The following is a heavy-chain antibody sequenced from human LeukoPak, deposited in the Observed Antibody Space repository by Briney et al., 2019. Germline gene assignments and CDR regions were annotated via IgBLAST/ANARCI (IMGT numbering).Heavy chain of an antibody. CDR1: GGTFSSYA. J-gene: IGHJ6*02. V-gene: IGHV1-69*13. CDR2: IIPIFGTA. CDR3: ARQYCSSTSCYNWKSYYYYYGMDV. D-gene: IGHD2-2*02. Sequence: ASVTVSCKASGGTFSSYAISWVRQAPGQGLEWMGGIIPIFGTANYAQKFQGRVTITADESTSTAYMELSSLRSEDTAVYYCARQYCSSTSCYNWKSYYYYYGMDVWGQGTTVTVSS.